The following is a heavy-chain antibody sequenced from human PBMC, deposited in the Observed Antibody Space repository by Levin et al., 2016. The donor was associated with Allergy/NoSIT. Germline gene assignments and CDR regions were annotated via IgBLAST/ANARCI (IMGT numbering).Heavy chain of an antibody. V-gene: IGHV1-69*01. Sequence: WVRQAPGQGLEWMGGIIPIFGTANYAQKFQGRVTITADESTSTAYMELSSLRSEDTAVYYCARDRGGCSSTSCRHYYYYYMDVWGKGTTVTVSS. CDR3: ARDRGGCSSTSCRHYYYYYMDV. CDR2: IIPIFGTA. D-gene: IGHD2-2*01. J-gene: IGHJ6*03.